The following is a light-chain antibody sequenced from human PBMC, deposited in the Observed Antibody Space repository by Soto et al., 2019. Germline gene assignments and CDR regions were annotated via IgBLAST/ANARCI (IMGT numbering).Light chain of an antibody. V-gene: IGKV1-5*01. CDR2: DAS. Sequence: DIQRTQSPSTLSASVGDRVTITCRASQSISSWLAWYQQKPGKAPKLLIYDASSLESGVPSRFSGSGSGTEFTLTISSLQPDDFATYYCQQYNSYSPVFGPGTKVDIK. CDR1: QSISSW. J-gene: IGKJ3*01. CDR3: QQYNSYSPV.